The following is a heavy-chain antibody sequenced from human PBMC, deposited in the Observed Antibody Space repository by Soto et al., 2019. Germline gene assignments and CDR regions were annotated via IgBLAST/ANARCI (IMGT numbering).Heavy chain of an antibody. CDR2: IYSGGST. V-gene: IGHV3-66*01. D-gene: IGHD3-10*01. CDR1: GFTVSSSY. Sequence: GGSLRLSCAASGFTVSSSYMSWVRQAPGKGVEWVSVIYSGGSTYYADSVKGRFTISRDNSKNTLYLQMNSLRDEDTAVYYCARDQLPSLYYYYYYRMDVWAQATTVTVSS. CDR3: ARDQLPSLYYYYYYRMDV. J-gene: IGHJ6*02.